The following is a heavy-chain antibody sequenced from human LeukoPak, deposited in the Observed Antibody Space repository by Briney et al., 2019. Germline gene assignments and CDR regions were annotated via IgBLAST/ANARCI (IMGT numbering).Heavy chain of an antibody. CDR2: IYYTGST. D-gene: IGHD3-10*01. CDR1: GDSISLYY. V-gene: IGHV4-59*08. CDR3: ARHVRDYYGSGSFDY. J-gene: IGHJ4*02. Sequence: PSETLSLTCTVSGDSISLYYWSWIRQPPGKGLEWIGYIYYTGSTNHNPSLMSRVTISVDTSKNQFSLKLRSVTAADTAVYYCARHVRDYYGSGSFDYWGQGTLVTVS.